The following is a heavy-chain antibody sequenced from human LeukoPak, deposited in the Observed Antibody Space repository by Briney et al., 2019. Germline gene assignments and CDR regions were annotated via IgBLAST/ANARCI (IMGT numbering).Heavy chain of an antibody. CDR1: GASISNYY. V-gene: IGHV4-4*07. CDR2: LYTNGST. D-gene: IGHD3-10*01. CDR3: AREYSRSGSYSH. J-gene: IGHJ4*02. Sequence: SGTLSLTCSVSGASISNYYWSWIRQPAGKGLEWIGRLYTNGSTNYNPSLKSRGTMSVDTSKNQFSLKLTSVTAADTAVYYCAREYSRSGSYSHLGGGTLVTDSP.